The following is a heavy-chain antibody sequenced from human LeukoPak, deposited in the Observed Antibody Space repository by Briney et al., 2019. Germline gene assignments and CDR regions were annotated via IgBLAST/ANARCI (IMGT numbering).Heavy chain of an antibody. CDR3: ARADLWFGDFWFDP. J-gene: IGHJ5*02. CDR1: GYSISSGYY. V-gene: IGHV4-38-2*02. Sequence: MSSETLSLTCTVSGYSISSGYYWGWIRQPPGKGLEWIGSIYHSGSTYYNPSLKSRVTISVDTSKNQFSLKLSSVTAADTAVYYCARADLWFGDFWFDPWGQGTLVTVSS. CDR2: IYHSGST. D-gene: IGHD3-10*01.